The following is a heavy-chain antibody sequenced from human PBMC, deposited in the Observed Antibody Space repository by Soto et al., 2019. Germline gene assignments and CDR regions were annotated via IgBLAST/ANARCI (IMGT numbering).Heavy chain of an antibody. CDR3: AKDKYCRGGSCDWDYLDS. J-gene: IGHJ4*02. Sequence: EVQLVESGGGLVQPGGSLRLSCAASGFSFDDYAMHWVRQAPGKGLEWVSGINWNSLKLGYADSGKGRFTISRDNAKNSLYLQMNSLRPEDTALYYCAKDKYCRGGSCDWDYLDSWGQGALVTVSS. D-gene: IGHD2-15*01. V-gene: IGHV3-9*01. CDR1: GFSFDDYA. CDR2: INWNSLKL.